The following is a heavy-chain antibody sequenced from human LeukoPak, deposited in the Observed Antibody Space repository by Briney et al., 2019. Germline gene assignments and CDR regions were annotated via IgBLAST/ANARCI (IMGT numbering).Heavy chain of an antibody. V-gene: IGHV3-33*08. CDR2: IWYDGGNK. CDR1: GFRVSDYY. Sequence: GGSLRLSCAVSGFRVSDYYMSWVRQAPGKGLEWVAVIWYDGGNKYYADSVKGRFTISRDNSKNTLYLQMNSLRAEDTAVYYCARDLDYRGYYGMDVWGQGTTVTVSS. CDR3: ARDLDYRGYYGMDV. D-gene: IGHD4-11*01. J-gene: IGHJ6*02.